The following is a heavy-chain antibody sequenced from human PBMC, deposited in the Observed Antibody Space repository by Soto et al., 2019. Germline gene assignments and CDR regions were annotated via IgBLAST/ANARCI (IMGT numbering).Heavy chain of an antibody. CDR1: GGTFSIYA. D-gene: IGHD6-13*01. CDR2: IIPIFGTA. CDR3: ARDRSPGIAAAGPKLSNWFDP. J-gene: IGHJ5*02. Sequence: ASVKVSCKASGGTFSIYAISWVRQAPGQGLEWMGGIIPIFGTANYAQKFQGRVTITADESTSTAYMELSSLRSEDTAVYYCARDRSPGIAAAGPKLSNWFDPWGQGTLVTVSS. V-gene: IGHV1-69*13.